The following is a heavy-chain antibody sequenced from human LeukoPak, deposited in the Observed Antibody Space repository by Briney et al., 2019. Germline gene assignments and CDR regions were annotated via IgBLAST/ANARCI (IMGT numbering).Heavy chain of an antibody. Sequence: SLXXXCXASGFTFSSYDMXXVRQVTGKGXXWVSAIGTADDTYYAGSVKGRFTISRENAKNSLYLQMSSLRAGDTAVYYCARAVAGAGWFDPWGQGALVTVSS. V-gene: IGHV3-13*01. D-gene: IGHD6-19*01. CDR1: GFTFSSYD. CDR2: IGTADDT. CDR3: ARAVAGAGWFDP. J-gene: IGHJ5*02.